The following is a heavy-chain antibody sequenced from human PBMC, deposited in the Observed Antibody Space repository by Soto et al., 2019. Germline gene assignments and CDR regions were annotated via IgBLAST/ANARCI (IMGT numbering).Heavy chain of an antibody. D-gene: IGHD3-10*01. CDR3: AQGRGQTSNIHY. CDR1: GFTFSSYA. V-gene: IGHV3-23*01. CDR2: ISGSGGTA. Sequence: EVQLLESGGGSVQPGGSLRLSCAASGFTFSSYAMRWVRRPPGQGLEWGSSISGSGGTAYYADSVKGRFSISRHSLVNTLYPQMNSLRAEDTAAYYRAQGRGQTSNIHYWGQGTLVTIS. J-gene: IGHJ4*02.